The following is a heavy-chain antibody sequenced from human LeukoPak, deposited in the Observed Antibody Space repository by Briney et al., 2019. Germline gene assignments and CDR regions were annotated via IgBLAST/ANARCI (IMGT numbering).Heavy chain of an antibody. CDR2: ISGSGGST. CDR3: ASAGYYDSSGYSSDY. D-gene: IGHD3-22*01. Sequence: GGSLRLSCAASGFTFSSYAMSWVRQAPGKGLEWVSAISGSGGSTYYADSVKGRFTISRDNAKNSLYLQMNSLRAEDTAVYYCASAGYYDSSGYSSDYWGQGTLVTVSS. J-gene: IGHJ4*02. V-gene: IGHV3-23*01. CDR1: GFTFSSYA.